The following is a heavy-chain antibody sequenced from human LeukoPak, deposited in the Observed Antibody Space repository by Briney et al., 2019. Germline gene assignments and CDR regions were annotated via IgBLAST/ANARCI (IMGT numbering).Heavy chain of an antibody. V-gene: IGHV4-38-2*02. J-gene: IGHJ4*02. CDR1: GGSITSYY. Sequence: SETLSLTCTVSGGSITSYYWGWIRQPPGKGLEWIGSIYHYGSIYYNPSLKSRVTISLDTSKNQFSLKLTSVTAADTAVYYCAKHTSSWYHFDYWGQGTLVTVSS. CDR2: IYHYGSI. CDR3: AKHTSSWYHFDY. D-gene: IGHD6-13*01.